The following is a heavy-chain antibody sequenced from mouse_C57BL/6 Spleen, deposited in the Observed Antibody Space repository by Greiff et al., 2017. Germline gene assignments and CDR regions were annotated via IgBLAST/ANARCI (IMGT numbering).Heavy chain of an antibody. Sequence: VQLQQPGAELVKPGASVKMSCKASGYTFTSYWITWVKQRPGQGLEWIGDIYPGSGSTNYNEKFKSKATLTVDKPSSTAYMQLSSLTSEDSAVYYCARHYSNYPYYAMDCWGQGTSVTVSS. CDR1: GYTFTSYW. D-gene: IGHD2-5*01. V-gene: IGHV1-55*01. CDR2: IYPGSGST. CDR3: ARHYSNYPYYAMDC. J-gene: IGHJ4*01.